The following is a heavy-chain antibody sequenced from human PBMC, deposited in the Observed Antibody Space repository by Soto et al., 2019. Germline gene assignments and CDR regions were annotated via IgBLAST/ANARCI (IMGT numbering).Heavy chain of an antibody. V-gene: IGHV4-59*01. D-gene: IGHD2-21*01. Sequence: QVQLQESGPGLVRPSETLSLTCTVSGGSISRYFWSWIRQSPGKGLEWIGYIFYTGSTTYTPSLKSRVTISIDTSKNQFSLKLSSLTAADTAVYYCAHFSDLEWFDPWGQGTLVTVYS. CDR1: GGSISRYF. CDR3: AHFSDLEWFDP. CDR2: IFYTGST. J-gene: IGHJ5*02.